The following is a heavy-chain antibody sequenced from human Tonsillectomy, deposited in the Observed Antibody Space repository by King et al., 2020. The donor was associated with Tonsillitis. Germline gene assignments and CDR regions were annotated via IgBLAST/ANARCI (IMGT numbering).Heavy chain of an antibody. Sequence: VQLVESGGGLVQPGRSLRLSCTASGFTFGDYAMSWFRQAPGKGREWVGFIRTKGYGGTTEYAASVKGRLTISRDDSKSIAYLTMNSLKTEDTAVYYCTAGPVGATSFDYWGQGILVTVSS. D-gene: IGHD1-26*01. J-gene: IGHJ4*02. V-gene: IGHV3-49*03. CDR3: TAGPVGATSFDY. CDR1: GFTFGDYA. CDR2: IRTKGYGGTT.